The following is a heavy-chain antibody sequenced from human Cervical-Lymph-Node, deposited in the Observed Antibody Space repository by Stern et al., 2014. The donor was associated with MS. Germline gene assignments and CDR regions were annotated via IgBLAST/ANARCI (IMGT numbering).Heavy chain of an antibody. Sequence: EVQLVESGGAWVQPGRSLRLSCAASGFTFANFAMHWVRQAPGKGLEWVSGISWNGVGIGYADSVRGRFTISRDNAKSSLYLQMNSLRLEDTALYYCAKESIAYDLASWGQGTQVTVSS. V-gene: IGHV3-9*01. J-gene: IGHJ5*02. CDR1: GFTFANFA. CDR3: AKESIAYDLAS. CDR2: ISWNGVGI. D-gene: IGHD5-12*01.